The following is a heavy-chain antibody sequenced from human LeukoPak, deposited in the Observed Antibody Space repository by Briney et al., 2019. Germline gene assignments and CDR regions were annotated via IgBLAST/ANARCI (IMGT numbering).Heavy chain of an antibody. Sequence: GGSLRLSCVVSGITLSNYGRSWVRQAPGKGLEWVSGISERGGGTNYADSVKGRFTLSSDSSRNTVYFQLNNLRVEDTAIYYCARASWVSSTDAVRWGQGTLVTVSS. CDR2: ISERGGGT. CDR3: ARASWVSSTDAVR. V-gene: IGHV3-23*01. J-gene: IGHJ4*02. CDR1: GITLSNYG. D-gene: IGHD3-16*01.